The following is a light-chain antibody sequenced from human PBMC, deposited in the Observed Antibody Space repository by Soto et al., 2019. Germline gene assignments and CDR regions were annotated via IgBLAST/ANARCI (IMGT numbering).Light chain of an antibody. V-gene: IGLV1-44*01. Sequence: QSVLTQPPSASGTPGQTVAISCSGSSSKIGSNTVNWYQQFPGTAPKLLIYGNNQRPSGVPDRLSGSKSDTSASLAISGLLSEDESDYYCATWDDSLNGWVFGGGTNLTVL. CDR2: GNN. CDR3: ATWDDSLNGWV. CDR1: SSKIGSNT. J-gene: IGLJ3*02.